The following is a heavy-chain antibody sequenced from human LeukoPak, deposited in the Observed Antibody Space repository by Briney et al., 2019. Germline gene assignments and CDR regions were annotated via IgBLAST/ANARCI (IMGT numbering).Heavy chain of an antibody. CDR1: GFTVSSNC. Sequence: GGSLRLSCAASGFTVSSNCMTWVRQAPGMGLEWVSVLCSGGSTYYADSVKGRFTISTDNSKNTLYLQMNSLRAEDAAVYYCARKVGYGYALDYWGQGTLVTVSS. D-gene: IGHD5-18*01. J-gene: IGHJ4*02. V-gene: IGHV3-53*01. CDR3: ARKVGYGYALDY. CDR2: LCSGGST.